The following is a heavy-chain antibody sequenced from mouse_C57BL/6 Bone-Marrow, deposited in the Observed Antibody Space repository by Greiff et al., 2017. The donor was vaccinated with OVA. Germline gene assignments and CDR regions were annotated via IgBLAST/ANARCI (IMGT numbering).Heavy chain of an antibody. CDR3: AREGGIGTTVDWYFDV. J-gene: IGHJ1*03. CDR2: IDPSDSYT. V-gene: IGHV1-69*01. Sequence: VQLQQPGAELVMPGASVKLSCKASGYTFTSYWMHWVKQRPGQGLEWIGEIDPSDSYTNSNQKFKGKSTLTVDKSSSTAYMQLSSLTSEDSAVYYCAREGGIGTTVDWYFDVWGTGTTVTVSS. D-gene: IGHD1-1*01. CDR1: GYTFTSYW.